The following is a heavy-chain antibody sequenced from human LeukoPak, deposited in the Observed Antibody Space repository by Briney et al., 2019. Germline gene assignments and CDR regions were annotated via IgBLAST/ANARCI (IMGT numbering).Heavy chain of an antibody. Sequence: SETLSLTCTVSGGSNSSYYWSWIQQPPGKVLEWIGYIYYSGSTNYNPSLKNRVTVSIDTSKNQFSLKLSSVTAADTAVYYCAKEHNVDTAMVPSPWGQGTLVTVSS. V-gene: IGHV4-59*12. CDR2: IYYSGST. D-gene: IGHD5-18*01. CDR3: AKEHNVDTAMVPSP. CDR1: GGSNSSYY. J-gene: IGHJ5*02.